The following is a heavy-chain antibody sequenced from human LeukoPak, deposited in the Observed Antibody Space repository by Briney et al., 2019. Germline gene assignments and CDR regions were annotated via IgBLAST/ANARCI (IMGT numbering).Heavy chain of an antibody. V-gene: IGHV7-4-1*02. CDR3: ARDIRIRDWNYATGN. J-gene: IGHJ4*02. CDR2: INTNTGNP. Sequence: EASVKVSCKASGYTFTSYAMNWVRQAPGQGLEWMGWINTNTGNPTYAQGFTGRFVFSLDTSVSTAYLQISSLKAEDTAVYYCARDIRIRDWNYATGNWGQGTLVTVSS. CDR1: GYTFTSYA. D-gene: IGHD1-7*01.